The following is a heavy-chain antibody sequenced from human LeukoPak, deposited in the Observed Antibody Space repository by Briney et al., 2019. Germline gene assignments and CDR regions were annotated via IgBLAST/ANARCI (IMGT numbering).Heavy chain of an antibody. CDR3: ARLGYTSDLDY. V-gene: IGHV4-59*01. Sequence: GSLRLSCAASGFTFSSYAMSWVRQAPGKGLEWIGYIYYSGSTNYNPSLKSRVTISVDTSKNQFSLKLSSVTAADTAVYYCARLGYTSDLDYWGQGTLVTVSS. J-gene: IGHJ4*02. CDR1: GFTFSSYA. CDR2: IYYSGST. D-gene: IGHD5-18*01.